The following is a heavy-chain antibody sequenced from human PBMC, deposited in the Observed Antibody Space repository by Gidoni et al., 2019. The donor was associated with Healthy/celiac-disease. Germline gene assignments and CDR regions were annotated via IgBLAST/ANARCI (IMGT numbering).Heavy chain of an antibody. Sequence: STYYNPSLKSRVTISVDTSKNQFSLKLSSVTAADTAVYYCARDVRSTMVRGVYYFDYWGQGTLVTVSS. CDR3: ARDVRSTMVRGVYYFDY. CDR2: ST. V-gene: IGHV4-30-2*04. D-gene: IGHD3-10*01. J-gene: IGHJ4*02.